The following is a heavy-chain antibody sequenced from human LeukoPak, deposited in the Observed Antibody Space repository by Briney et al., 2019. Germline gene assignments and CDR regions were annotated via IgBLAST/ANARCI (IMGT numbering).Heavy chain of an antibody. CDR1: GYSITSGYY. V-gene: IGHV4-4*07. CDR3: ARDLGRMVVAAAHWFDP. Sequence: SETLSLTCTVSGYSITSGYYWGWIRQPAGKGLEWIGRIYTSGSTNYNPSLKSRVTMSVDTSKNQFSLKLSSVTAADTAVYYCARDLGRMVVAAAHWFDPWGQGTLVTVSS. D-gene: IGHD2-15*01. CDR2: IYTSGST. J-gene: IGHJ5*02.